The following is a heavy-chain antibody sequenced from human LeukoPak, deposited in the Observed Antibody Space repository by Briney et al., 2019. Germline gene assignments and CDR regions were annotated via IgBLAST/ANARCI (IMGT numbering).Heavy chain of an antibody. Sequence: SETLSLTCTVSGGSISSYYWSWIRQPPGKGLEWIGYIYYSGSTNYNPSLKSRVTISVDTSKNQFSLKLSSVTAADTAVYYCARDMGDMVRGVIYNWFDPWGQGTLVTVSS. D-gene: IGHD3-10*01. CDR3: ARDMGDMVRGVIYNWFDP. CDR2: IYYSGST. J-gene: IGHJ5*02. CDR1: GGSISSYY. V-gene: IGHV4-59*01.